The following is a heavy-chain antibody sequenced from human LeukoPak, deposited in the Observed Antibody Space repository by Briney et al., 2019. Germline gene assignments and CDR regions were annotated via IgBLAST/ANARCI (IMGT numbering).Heavy chain of an antibody. CDR2: LKQDGSEK. CDR3: ARDRYCSGGSCYYCYGMDV. CDR1: GFTFSSYW. V-gene: IGHV3-7*01. J-gene: IGHJ6*02. Sequence: GGSLRLSCAASGFTFSSYWMSWVRQAPGKGLEWVANLKQDGSEKYYVDSVKGRFTISRDNAKNSLYLQMNSLRAEDTAVYYCARDRYCSGGSCYYCYGMDVWGQGTTVTVSS. D-gene: IGHD2-15*01.